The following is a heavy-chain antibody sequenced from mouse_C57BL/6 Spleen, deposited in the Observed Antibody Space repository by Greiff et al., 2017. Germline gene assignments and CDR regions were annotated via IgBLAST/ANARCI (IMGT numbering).Heavy chain of an antibody. CDR1: GYTFTDYY. D-gene: IGHD2-13*01. Sequence: VQLQQSGPELVKPGASVKISCTASGYTFTDYYMNWVKQSHGKSLEWIGDINPNNGGTSYNQKFKGKATLTVDKSSSTAYLELRSLTSEDSAVYYCAGGDYTFDDWGKGTTLTVSS. J-gene: IGHJ2*01. CDR2: INPNNGGT. V-gene: IGHV1-26*01. CDR3: AGGDYTFDD.